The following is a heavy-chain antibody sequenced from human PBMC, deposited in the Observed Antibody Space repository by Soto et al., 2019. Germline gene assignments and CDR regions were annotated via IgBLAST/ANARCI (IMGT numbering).Heavy chain of an antibody. D-gene: IGHD3-22*01. CDR1: GFTFSSYG. CDR2: ISYDGSNK. Sequence: GGSLRLSCAASGFTFSSYGMHWVRQAPGKGLEWVAVISYDGSNKYYADSVKGRFTISRDNSKNTLYLQMNSLRAEDTAVYYCAKGDSSGYYCDYWGQGTLVTVSS. V-gene: IGHV3-30*18. J-gene: IGHJ4*02. CDR3: AKGDSSGYYCDY.